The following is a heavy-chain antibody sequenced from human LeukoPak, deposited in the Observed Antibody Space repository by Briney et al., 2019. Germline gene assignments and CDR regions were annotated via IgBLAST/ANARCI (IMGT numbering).Heavy chain of an antibody. CDR2: IYWDDER. D-gene: IGHD3-10*01. CDR1: GFSLRTSGMG. J-gene: IGHJ4*02. CDR3: AHSDYYGSSCRKDFDY. Sequence: SGATLANPTQSLTLTCTFSGFSLRTSGMGVGWIRQPPAKALEWLALIYWDDERHYSPSLKSRLTITKDASKNQVVLTMTNMDPVDTATYYCAHSDYYGSSCRKDFDYWDQGSLVTVSS. V-gene: IGHV2-5*02.